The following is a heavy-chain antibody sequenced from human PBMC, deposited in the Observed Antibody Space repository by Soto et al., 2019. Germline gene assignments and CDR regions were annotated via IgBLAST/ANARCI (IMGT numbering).Heavy chain of an antibody. J-gene: IGHJ4*02. V-gene: IGHV1-46*01. D-gene: IGHD2-21*02. CDR2: VNPSGGHT. CDR1: GDTFTDYY. CDR3: ARGGHVVGVTAALDY. Sequence: QVQLVQSGAEVKKPGASVKVSCKASGDTFTDYYIHWVRQAPGQGLEWMGTVNPSGGHTTYAQHFMGRMTMTRDTSTSTLYMELPSLTSEDTAVYYCARGGHVVGVTAALDYWGQGTLVTVSS.